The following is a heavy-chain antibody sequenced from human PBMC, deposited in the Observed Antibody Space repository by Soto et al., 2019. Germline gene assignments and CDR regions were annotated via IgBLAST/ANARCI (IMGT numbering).Heavy chain of an antibody. CDR2: INPNSGGT. D-gene: IGHD2-15*01. CDR1: GYTFTGYY. J-gene: IGHJ4*02. V-gene: IGHV1-2*04. CDR3: ARVGQGREYCSGGSCYDFDY. Sequence: QVQLVQSGAEVKKPGASVKVSCKASGYTFTGYYMHWVRQAPGQGLEWMGWINPNSGGTNYAQKFQGCVTMTRDTSISTAYMELSRLRSDDTAVYYCARVGQGREYCSGGSCYDFDYWGQGTLVTVSS.